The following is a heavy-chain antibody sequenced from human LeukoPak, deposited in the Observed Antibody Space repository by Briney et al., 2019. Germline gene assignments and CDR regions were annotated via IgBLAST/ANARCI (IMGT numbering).Heavy chain of an antibody. Sequence: PSETLSLTCAVYGGSFSGYYWSWIRQPPGKGLEWIGEINHSGSTNYNPSLKSRVTISVDTSKNQFSLKLSSVTAADTAVYYCASNLPRVNPGGWDFWSGRYYYYGMDVWGQGTTVTVSS. CDR2: INHSGST. D-gene: IGHD3-3*01. CDR3: ASNLPRVNPGGWDFWSGRYYYYGMDV. V-gene: IGHV4-34*01. J-gene: IGHJ6*02. CDR1: GGSFSGYY.